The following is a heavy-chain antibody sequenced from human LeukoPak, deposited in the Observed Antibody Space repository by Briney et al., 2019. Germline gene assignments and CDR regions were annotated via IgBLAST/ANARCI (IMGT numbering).Heavy chain of an antibody. CDR3: ARGLAVAGTGDAFDI. D-gene: IGHD6-19*01. V-gene: IGHV3-33*01. Sequence: GGSLRLSCAASGFTFSSYDMHWVRQAPGKGLEWVAIIWYDRSNKYYADSVKGRFTISRDNSKNTLYLQMNSLRAEDTAVYYCARGLAVAGTGDAFDIWGQGTMVTVSS. CDR1: GFTFSSYD. CDR2: IWYDRSNK. J-gene: IGHJ3*02.